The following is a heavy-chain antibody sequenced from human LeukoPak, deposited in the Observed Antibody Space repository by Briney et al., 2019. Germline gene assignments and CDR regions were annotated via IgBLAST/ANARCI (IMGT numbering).Heavy chain of an antibody. Sequence: GGSLRLSCAASGFAFSSYWMSWVRQAPGKGLEWISYISSSGGTIYYADSVKGRFTVSRDNAKNSLYLQMSSLRAEDTAVYYCGALTSIAVPGAGYLQHWGQGTLVTVSS. CDR3: GALTSIAVPGAGYLQH. CDR1: GFAFSSYW. V-gene: IGHV3-48*04. J-gene: IGHJ1*01. CDR2: ISSSGGTI. D-gene: IGHD6-19*01.